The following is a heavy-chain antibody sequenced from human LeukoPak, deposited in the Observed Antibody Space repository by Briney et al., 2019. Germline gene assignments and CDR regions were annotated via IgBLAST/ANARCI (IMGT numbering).Heavy chain of an antibody. CDR3: ARDLNYYDSSGYY. Sequence: GGSLRLSCAASGFTLSDYYMSWIRQAPGKGLEWVSYISSSGSTIYYADSVKGRFTISRDNAKNSLYLQMNSLRAEDTAVYYCARDLNYYDSSGYYWGQGTLVTVSS. CDR2: ISSSGSTI. CDR1: GFTLSDYY. J-gene: IGHJ4*02. D-gene: IGHD3-22*01. V-gene: IGHV3-11*01.